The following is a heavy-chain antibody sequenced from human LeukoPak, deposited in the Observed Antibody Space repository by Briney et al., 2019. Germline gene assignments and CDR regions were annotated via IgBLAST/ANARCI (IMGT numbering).Heavy chain of an antibody. CDR2: ISYDGSNK. J-gene: IGHJ4*02. CDR3: ARVAYDFWSGYCDY. CDR1: GFTFSSYG. V-gene: IGHV3-30*03. Sequence: GGSLRLSCAASGFTFSSYGMHWVRQAPGKGLEWVAVISYDGSNKYYADSVKGRFTISRDNSKNTLYLQMNSLRAEDTAVYYCARVAYDFWSGYCDYWGQGTLVTVSS. D-gene: IGHD3-3*01.